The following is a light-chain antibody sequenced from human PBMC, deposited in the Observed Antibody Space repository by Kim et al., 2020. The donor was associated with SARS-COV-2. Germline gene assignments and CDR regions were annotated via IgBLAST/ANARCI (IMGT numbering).Light chain of an antibody. J-gene: IGKJ5*01. CDR2: AAA. Sequence: SVGDRVIITCRTSQTISSHLNWYQQKPGKAPKLLIFAAASLQSGVPSTFSGSGSGTDFTLTITTLQPEDFATYYCQQGYSSPQITFGRGTRLEIK. CDR3: QQGYSSPQIT. CDR1: QTISSH. V-gene: IGKV1-39*01.